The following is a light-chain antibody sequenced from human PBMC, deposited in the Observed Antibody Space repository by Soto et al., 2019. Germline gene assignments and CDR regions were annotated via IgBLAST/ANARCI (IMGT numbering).Light chain of an antibody. CDR3: SSYTSSNTVI. CDR2: EVS. J-gene: IGLJ2*01. Sequence: QSALTQPASVSGSLGQSITISCTGTNSDVGNYNYVSWYQQHPGKAPKLMIYEVSNRPSGVSNRFSGSKSGNTASLTISGLQAEDEADYYCSSYTSSNTVIFGGGTKLTVL. V-gene: IGLV2-14*01. CDR1: NSDVGNYNY.